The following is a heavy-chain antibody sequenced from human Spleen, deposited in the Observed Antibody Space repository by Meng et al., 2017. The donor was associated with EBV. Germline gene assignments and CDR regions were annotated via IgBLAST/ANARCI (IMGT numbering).Heavy chain of an antibody. CDR1: FKNYA. CDR2: LSVSGGSR. CDR3: ASHRGH. Sequence: VRLVESGGGLVQPGGSLRLACIATFKNYALSWVRQPPGKGLEWVSTLSVSGGSRYADSVQGRFIISRDISKNTLYLQMNSLRAEDTALYFCASHRGHWGQGTLVTVSS. J-gene: IGHJ4*02. V-gene: IGHV3-23*04. D-gene: IGHD3-16*02.